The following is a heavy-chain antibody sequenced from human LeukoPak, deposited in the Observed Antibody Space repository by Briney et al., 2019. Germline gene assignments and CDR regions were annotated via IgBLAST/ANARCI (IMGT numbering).Heavy chain of an antibody. CDR2: IIPIFGTA. V-gene: IGHV1-69*13. Sequence: ASVKVSCKASGGTFRSYAISWVRQAPGQGLEWMGGIIPIFGTANYAQKFQGRVTITADESTSTAYMELSSLRSEDTAVYYCASFLSSGYYDDYWGQGTLVTVSS. J-gene: IGHJ4*02. CDR3: ASFLSSGYYDDY. D-gene: IGHD3-22*01. CDR1: GGTFRSYA.